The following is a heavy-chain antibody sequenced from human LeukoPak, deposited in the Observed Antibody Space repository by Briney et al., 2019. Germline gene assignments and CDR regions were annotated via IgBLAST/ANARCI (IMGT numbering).Heavy chain of an antibody. V-gene: IGHV3-30*18. J-gene: IGHJ4*02. CDR3: AKGGVGRWLQSPVDY. CDR2: ISYDGSNK. D-gene: IGHD5-24*01. CDR1: GITFSGYA. Sequence: GGSLRLSCAASGITFSGYAMSWVRQAPGKGLEWVAVISYDGSNKYYADSVKGRFTISRDNSKNTLYLQMNSLRAEDTAVYYCAKGGVGRWLQSPVDYWGQGTLVTVSS.